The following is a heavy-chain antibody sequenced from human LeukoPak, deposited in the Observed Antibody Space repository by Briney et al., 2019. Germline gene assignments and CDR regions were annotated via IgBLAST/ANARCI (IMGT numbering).Heavy chain of an antibody. CDR1: GFTVSSNY. V-gene: IGHV3-66*02. D-gene: IGHD2-2*01. Sequence: PGGSLRLSCAASGFTVSSNYMTWVRQAPGKGPEWVSVIYSGGTTYSADSVKGRFTMSRDNSKNTLYLQMNSLRAEDTAVYYCARERSSTSNYYYYYYYMDVWGKGTTVTVSS. J-gene: IGHJ6*03. CDR3: ARERSSTSNYYYYYYYMDV. CDR2: IYSGGTT.